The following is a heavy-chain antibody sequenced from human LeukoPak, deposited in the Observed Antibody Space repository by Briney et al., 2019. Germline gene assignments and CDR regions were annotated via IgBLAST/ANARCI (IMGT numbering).Heavy chain of an antibody. Sequence: PSETLSLTCTVSGGSISSSSYYWGWIRQPPGKGLEWIGSIYYSGSTYYNPSLKSRVTISVDTSKNQFSLKLSSVTAADTAVYYCAREYGSGGFDYWGQGTLVTDSS. J-gene: IGHJ4*02. CDR1: GGSISSSSYY. D-gene: IGHD3-10*01. V-gene: IGHV4-39*02. CDR2: IYYSGST. CDR3: AREYGSGGFDY.